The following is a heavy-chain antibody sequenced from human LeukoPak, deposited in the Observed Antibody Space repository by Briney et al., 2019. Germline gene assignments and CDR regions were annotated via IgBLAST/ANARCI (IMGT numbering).Heavy chain of an antibody. CDR3: ARDSSITTPRGGFDI. CDR2: INPNSGGT. CDR1: GYMFICYY. J-gene: IGHJ3*02. D-gene: IGHD3-22*01. Sequence: GASVTVSCTASGYMFICYYIHWVRQAPGQGLEWMGWINPNSGGTNYAQKFRGRVTMTRAPSINTAYMEVISLASDDTAVYYCARDSSITTPRGGFDIWGQGTKVTVSS. V-gene: IGHV1-2*02.